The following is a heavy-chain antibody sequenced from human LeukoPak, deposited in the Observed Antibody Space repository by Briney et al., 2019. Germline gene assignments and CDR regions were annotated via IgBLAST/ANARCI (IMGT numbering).Heavy chain of an antibody. CDR3: ARDRPTGASRVFVVQ. CDR2: MSSGSSYI. Sequence: PGGSLRLSCTASGFTFSSYAMTWVRQAPGKGLEWISSMSSGSSYIYYADSVRGRFTISRDNTKNSLYLQTNNLRGEDTGIYYCARDRPTGASRVFVVQWGQGTPVTVSS. V-gene: IGHV3-21*06. CDR1: GFTFSSYA. J-gene: IGHJ4*02. D-gene: IGHD2-15*01.